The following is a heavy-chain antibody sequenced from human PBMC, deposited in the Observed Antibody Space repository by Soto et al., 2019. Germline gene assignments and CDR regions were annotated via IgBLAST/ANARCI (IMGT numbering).Heavy chain of an antibody. CDR1: GFTFSSYA. D-gene: IGHD6-19*01. CDR2: ISYDGSNK. CDR3: AREVKQWLVRGDYYYGMDV. Sequence: QVQLVESGGGVVQPGRSLRLSCAASGFTFSSYAMHWVRQAPGKGLEWVAVISYDGSNKYYADSVKGRFTISTDNSKNTLYLQMNSLRAEDTAVYYCAREVKQWLVRGDYYYGMDVWGQGTTVTVSS. V-gene: IGHV3-30-3*01. J-gene: IGHJ6*02.